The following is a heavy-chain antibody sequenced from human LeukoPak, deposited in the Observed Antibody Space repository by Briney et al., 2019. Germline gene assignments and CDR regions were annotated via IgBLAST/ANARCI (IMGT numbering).Heavy chain of an antibody. CDR3: ARDLAFITMIVVVTPLDY. CDR2: ISAYNGNT. Sequence: GASVKVSCKASGYTFTSYGISWVRQAPGQGLEWMGWISAYNGNTNYAQKLQGRVTMTTDTSTSTAYMELRSLRSDDTAVYYCARDLAFITMIVVVTPLDYWGQGTLVTVSS. V-gene: IGHV1-18*01. J-gene: IGHJ4*02. CDR1: GYTFTSYG. D-gene: IGHD3-22*01.